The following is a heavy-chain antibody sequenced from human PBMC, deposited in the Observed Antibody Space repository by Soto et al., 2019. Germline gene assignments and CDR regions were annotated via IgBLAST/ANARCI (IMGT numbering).Heavy chain of an antibody. CDR2: IYYSGSA. CDR1: GGSISSGGYY. J-gene: IGHJ4*02. Sequence: PSETLSLTCTVSGGSISSGGYYWSWIRQHPGKGLEWIGYIYYSGSAYYNPSLKSRVTISVDTSKNQFSLRLSSVTAADTAVYYCARGDATMALYYFDYWGQGTLVTVSS. V-gene: IGHV4-31*03. D-gene: IGHD5-18*01. CDR3: ARGDATMALYYFDY.